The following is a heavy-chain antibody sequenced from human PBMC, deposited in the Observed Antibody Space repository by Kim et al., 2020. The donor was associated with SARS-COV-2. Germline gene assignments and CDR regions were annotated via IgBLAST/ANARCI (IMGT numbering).Heavy chain of an antibody. V-gene: IGHV3-9*01. Sequence: GGSLRLSCAASGFTFDDYAMHWVRQAPGKGLEWVSGISWNSGSIGYADSVKGRFTISRDNAKNSLYLQMNSLRAEDTALYYCAKDRLHESAVWYFDLWGR. CDR1: GFTFDDYA. CDR2: ISWNSGSI. D-gene: IGHD6-25*01. J-gene: IGHJ2*01. CDR3: AKDRLHESAVWYFDL.